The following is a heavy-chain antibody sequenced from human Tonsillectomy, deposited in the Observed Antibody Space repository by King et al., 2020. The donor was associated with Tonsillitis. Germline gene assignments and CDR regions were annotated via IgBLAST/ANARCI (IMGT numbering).Heavy chain of an antibody. CDR2: IDPSDSYT. Sequence: QLVQSGAEVKKPGESLRISCKGSGYSFTSYWISWVRQMPGKGLEWMGRIDPSDSYTNYSPSFQGHVTISADKSISTAYLQWSNLKASDTAMYYCARHGNLDTPMVTEFDYWGQGTLVTVSS. J-gene: IGHJ4*02. CDR3: ARHGNLDTPMVTEFDY. V-gene: IGHV5-10-1*01. D-gene: IGHD5-18*01. CDR1: GYSFTSYW.